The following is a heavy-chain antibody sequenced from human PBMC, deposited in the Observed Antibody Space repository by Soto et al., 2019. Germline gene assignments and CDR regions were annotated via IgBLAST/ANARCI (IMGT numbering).Heavy chain of an antibody. CDR3: ARDSYDSSGYYYVSGDY. CDR1: GFTFSSYA. D-gene: IGHD3-22*01. J-gene: IGHJ4*02. CDR2: ISGSGGST. Sequence: PGGSLRLSCAASGFTFSSYAMSWVRQAPGKGLEWVSAISGSGGSTYYADSVKGRFTISRDNSKNTLYLQMNSLRAEDTAVYYCARDSYDSSGYYYVSGDYWGQGTLVT. V-gene: IGHV3-23*01.